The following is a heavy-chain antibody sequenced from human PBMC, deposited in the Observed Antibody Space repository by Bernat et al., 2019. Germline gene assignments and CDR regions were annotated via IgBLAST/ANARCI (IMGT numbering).Heavy chain of an antibody. CDR3: ARGGRGYGDYAAPFDY. V-gene: IGHV4-30-4*01. D-gene: IGHD4-17*01. CDR2: IYYRGST. Sequence: QVQLQESGPGLVKPSQTLSLTCTVSGGSISSGDYYWSWIRQPPGKGLEWIGYIYYRGSTYYNPSLKSRVTISVDTSKNQFSLKLSSVTAADTAVYYCARGGRGYGDYAAPFDYWGQGTLVTVSS. CDR1: GGSISSGDYY. J-gene: IGHJ4*02.